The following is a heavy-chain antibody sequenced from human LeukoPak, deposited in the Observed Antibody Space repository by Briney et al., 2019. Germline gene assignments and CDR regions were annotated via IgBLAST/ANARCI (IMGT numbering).Heavy chain of an antibody. CDR3: ARHVRWYPQRQFDY. J-gene: IGHJ4*02. D-gene: IGHD4-23*01. CDR1: GYSISSGYY. CDR2: IYHSGNT. V-gene: IGHV4-38-2*01. Sequence: KPSETLSLTCAVSGYSISSGYYWGWIRRPPGKGLEWIGTIYHSGNTYYNPSLKSRVTISVDTSKNQFSLKLSSVTAADTAVYYCARHVRWYPQRQFDYWGQGTPVTVSS.